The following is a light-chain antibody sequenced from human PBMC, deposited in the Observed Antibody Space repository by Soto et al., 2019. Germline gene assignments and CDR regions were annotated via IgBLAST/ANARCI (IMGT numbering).Light chain of an antibody. J-gene: IGKJ1*01. V-gene: IGKV1-5*01. CDR1: QSISSW. CDR2: DAS. Sequence: DIQMTQSPSTLSASVGDRVTITCRASQSISSWLAWYQQKPGKAPKLLIYDASSLESGVPSRFSGSGSETEFTLTISSLQPDDFATYYCQHPSPTFGQGTKVEIK. CDR3: QHPSPT.